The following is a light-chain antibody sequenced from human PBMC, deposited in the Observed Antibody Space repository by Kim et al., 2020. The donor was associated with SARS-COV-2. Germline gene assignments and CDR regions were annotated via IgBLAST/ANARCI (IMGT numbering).Light chain of an antibody. J-gene: IGLJ3*02. Sequence: GPRVTIACSGSSSNIGSNYVYGNQQLPGTAPKLLISGINQRPSGVPDRFSGSKSGTSASLAISGLRSEDEAEYYCATWDGSLSAWVFGGGTQLTVL. CDR1: SSNIGSNY. V-gene: IGLV1-47*01. CDR3: ATWDGSLSAWV. CDR2: GIN.